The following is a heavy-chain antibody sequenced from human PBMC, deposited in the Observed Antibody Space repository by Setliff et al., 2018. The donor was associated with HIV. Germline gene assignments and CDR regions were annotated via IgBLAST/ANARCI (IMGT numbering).Heavy chain of an antibody. CDR2: VHSSGTT. Sequence: PSETLSLTCSISGGSSGGSISAYDWSWIRQPPGRGLEWLGYVHSSGTTNYNPSLKSRVTISRGTSKNQFFLKVTSLTAADTAVYYCARDPGNSSTRHSDYWGRGNLVTVS. CDR3: ARDPGNSSTRHSDY. D-gene: IGHD2-2*01. CDR1: GGSSGGSISAYD. V-gene: IGHV4-61*08. J-gene: IGHJ4*02.